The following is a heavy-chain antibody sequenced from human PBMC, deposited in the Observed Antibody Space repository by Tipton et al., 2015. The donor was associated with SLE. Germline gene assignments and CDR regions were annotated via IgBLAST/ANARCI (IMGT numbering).Heavy chain of an antibody. CDR1: GFTFSSYD. Sequence: SLRLSCAASGFTFSSYDMHWVRQAPGKGLEWVAAIGTAGDTHYPGSVKGRFTISRDASKKTLFLQMNSLRAEDTALYYCSLDSSGAAGDGFDYWGQGTLVTVSS. D-gene: IGHD3-22*01. CDR3: SLDSSGAAGDGFDY. CDR2: IGTAGDT. J-gene: IGHJ4*02. V-gene: IGHV3-13*01.